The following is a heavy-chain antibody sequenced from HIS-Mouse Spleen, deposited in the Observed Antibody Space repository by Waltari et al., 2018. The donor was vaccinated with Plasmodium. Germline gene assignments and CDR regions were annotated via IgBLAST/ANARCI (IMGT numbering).Heavy chain of an antibody. Sequence: EVQLLESGGGLVQPGGSLRLSCAASGFTFPCYALRWVRQAPGEGLGWVSAISGSGGSTYHAASVKGRFTISRDNSKNTLYLQMNSLRAEDTAVYYCAKSSKGTGDLWDYWGQGTLVTVSS. CDR3: AKSSKGTGDLWDY. D-gene: IGHD7-27*01. CDR1: GFTFPCYA. V-gene: IGHV3-23*01. CDR2: ISGSGGST. J-gene: IGHJ4*02.